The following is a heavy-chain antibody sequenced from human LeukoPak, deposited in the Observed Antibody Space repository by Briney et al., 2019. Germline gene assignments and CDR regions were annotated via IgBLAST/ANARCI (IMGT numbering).Heavy chain of an antibody. D-gene: IGHD6-19*01. J-gene: IGHJ4*02. CDR3: AKEPGLAVAAIDY. CDR2: DSYSGGST. CDR1: GFTLRLFS. Sequence: GVSRRLSRAVSGFTLRLFSMLWVRQAPGKGLEWVSADSYSGGSTYYADAVKGRFTNSRDDSEHTLHLHMKSLRAGDSAVFYCAKEPGLAVAAIDYWGQGTLVTGSS. V-gene: IGHV3-23*01.